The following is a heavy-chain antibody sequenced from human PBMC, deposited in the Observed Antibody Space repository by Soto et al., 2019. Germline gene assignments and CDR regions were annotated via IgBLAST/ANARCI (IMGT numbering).Heavy chain of an antibody. CDR3: AKDLAYYYDNSGYSYGTDV. CDR1: GFTFNKYA. Sequence: PGGSLRLSCAASGFTFNKYAMHWVRQGPGKGLEWVSGISWNSGSTDYADSVRGRFTISRDNTKKSLYLQMNSLKPEDTALYYCAKDLAYYYDNSGYSYGTDVWGQGTTVTVSS. CDR2: ISWNSGST. V-gene: IGHV3-9*01. D-gene: IGHD3-22*01. J-gene: IGHJ6*02.